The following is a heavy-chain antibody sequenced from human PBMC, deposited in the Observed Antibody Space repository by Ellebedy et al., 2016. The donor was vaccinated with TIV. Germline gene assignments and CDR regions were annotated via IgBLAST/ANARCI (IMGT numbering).Heavy chain of an antibody. CDR2: IYHSGST. CDR1: GGSISSSNW. V-gene: IGHV4-4*02. J-gene: IGHJ4*02. CDR3: ARITYSGSFYVIDN. Sequence: SETLSLTXAVSGGSISSSNWWSWVRQPPGKGLEWIGDIYHSGSTNYNPSLKSRVTISVDKSKNQFSLKVNSVTAADTAVYYCARITYSGSFYVIDNWGQGTLVTVSS. D-gene: IGHD1-26*01.